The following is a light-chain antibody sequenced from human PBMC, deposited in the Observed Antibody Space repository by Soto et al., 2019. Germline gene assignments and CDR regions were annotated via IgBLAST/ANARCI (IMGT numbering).Light chain of an antibody. CDR1: DSDVGAYNS. J-gene: IGLJ2*01. Sequence: QSALTQPASVSGSPGQSITISCTGTDSDVGAYNSGSWYQHHPGKAPKLMIYDVSNRPSGVSDRFSGSKSGNTASLTISGLQAEDEADYYCYSYTSSFTQVFGGGTKLTVL. V-gene: IGLV2-14*03. CDR3: YSYTSSFTQV. CDR2: DVS.